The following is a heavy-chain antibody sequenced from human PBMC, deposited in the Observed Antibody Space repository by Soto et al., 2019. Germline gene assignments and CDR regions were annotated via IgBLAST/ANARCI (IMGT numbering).Heavy chain of an antibody. CDR1: GFTFSSYA. CDR3: AKGLRYYAFWSGASPGQQLVPY. J-gene: IGHJ4*02. Sequence: EVQLLESGGGLVQPGGSLRLSCAASGFTFSSYAMTWVRQAPGKGLEWVSAISGSGGSTYYADSVKGRFTISRDNSKKTLYLQMNSLRAEDTAVYYWAKGLRYYAFWSGASPGQQLVPYWGQGTLVTVSS. CDR2: ISGSGGST. D-gene: IGHD3-3*01. V-gene: IGHV3-23*01.